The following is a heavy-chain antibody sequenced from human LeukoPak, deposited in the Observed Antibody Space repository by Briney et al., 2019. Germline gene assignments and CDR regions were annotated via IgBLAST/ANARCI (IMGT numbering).Heavy chain of an antibody. J-gene: IGHJ5*02. V-gene: IGHV4-4*02. CDR2: IYHSGST. CDR1: GGSISSSNW. CDR3: ARKDDYVWGSYRYWWFDP. D-gene: IGHD3-16*02. Sequence: PSGTLSLTCAVSGGSISSSNWWSWVRQPPGKGLEWIGEIYHSGSTNYNPSLKSRVTISVDKSKNQFSLKMCSVTAADTAVYYCARKDDYVWGSYRYWWFDPWGQGTLVTVSS.